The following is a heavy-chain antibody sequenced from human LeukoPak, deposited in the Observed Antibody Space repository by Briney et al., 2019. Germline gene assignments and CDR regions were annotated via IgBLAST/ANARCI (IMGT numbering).Heavy chain of an antibody. J-gene: IGHJ4*02. V-gene: IGHV1-69*04. CDR3: ARGIGSSWYPVDY. D-gene: IGHD6-13*01. CDR2: IIPILGIA. CDR1: GGTFSSYA. Sequence: SVKVSCKASGGTFSSYAISWVRQAPGRGLEWMGRIIPILGIANYAQKFQGRVTITADKSTSTAYMELSSLRSEDTAVYYCARGIGSSWYPVDYWGQGTLVTVSS.